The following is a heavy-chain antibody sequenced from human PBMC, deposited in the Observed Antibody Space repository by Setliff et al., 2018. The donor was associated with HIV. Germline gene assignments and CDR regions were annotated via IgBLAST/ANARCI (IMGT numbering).Heavy chain of an antibody. CDR1: GTSFSDYY. Sequence: KPSETLSLTCAVYGTSFSDYYWTWIRQPPGKGLEWIGEVNHSGTTNYNTSLKSRVTISGDTSKKQFSLKLSSVTAADTAVYYCARDRRSIFGVDTKNWFDPWGQGTLVTV. V-gene: IGHV4-34*01. J-gene: IGHJ5*02. D-gene: IGHD3-3*01. CDR2: VNHSGTT. CDR3: ARDRRSIFGVDTKNWFDP.